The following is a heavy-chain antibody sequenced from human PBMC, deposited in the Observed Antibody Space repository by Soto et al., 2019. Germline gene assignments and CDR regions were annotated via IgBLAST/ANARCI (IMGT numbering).Heavy chain of an antibody. Sequence: EVHLLGSGGDLVKPGGSLRLSCEVSGFTFNNFAMSWVRQSPGKGLEWVSTISSDGDLRHYAESVKGRFTISRDNSKSSLFLQMNSLRAEDTALYFCAKVRQRFLDILTDATNFDSWGQGTLVTVSS. V-gene: IGHV3-23*01. CDR1: GFTFNNFA. CDR3: AKVRQRFLDILTDATNFDS. CDR2: ISSDGDLR. D-gene: IGHD3-9*01. J-gene: IGHJ4*02.